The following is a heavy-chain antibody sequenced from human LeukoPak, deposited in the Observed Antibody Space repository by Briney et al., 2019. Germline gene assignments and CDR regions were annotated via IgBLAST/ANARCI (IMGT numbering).Heavy chain of an antibody. CDR3: ARHIVVVTARWRAGYYMDV. CDR1: GYSISSGYY. J-gene: IGHJ6*03. D-gene: IGHD2-21*02. Sequence: ATLSLTCTVSGYSISSGYYWGWIRQPPGKGLEWVANINQDGSEKYYVDSVKGRFTISRDNARNSLYLQMNSLRAEDTAVYYCARHIVVVTARWRAGYYMDVWGKGTTVTVSS. CDR2: INQDGSEK. V-gene: IGHV3-7*03.